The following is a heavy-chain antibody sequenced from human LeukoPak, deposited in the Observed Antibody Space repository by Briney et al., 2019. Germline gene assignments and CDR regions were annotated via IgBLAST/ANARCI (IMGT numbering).Heavy chain of an antibody. Sequence: SGTLSLTCTVSGGSISSYYWSWIRQPAGKGLEWIGRIYTSGSTNYNPSLKSRVTMSVDTSKNQFSLKLSSVTAADTAVYYCARGQYYYDSSGTNLFDYWGQGTLVTVSS. CDR2: IYTSGST. V-gene: IGHV4-4*07. CDR1: GGSISSYY. D-gene: IGHD3-22*01. CDR3: ARGQYYYDSSGTNLFDY. J-gene: IGHJ4*02.